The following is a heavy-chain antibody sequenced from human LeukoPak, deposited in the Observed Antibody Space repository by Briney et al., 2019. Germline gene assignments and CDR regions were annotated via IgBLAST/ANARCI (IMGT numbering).Heavy chain of an antibody. D-gene: IGHD2-15*01. Sequence: GGSLRLSCAASGFTLSSYWMTWVRQAPGKGLEWVANIKEDGSEKYSVDSVKGRFTISRDNAKNSLYLQMNSLRPDDTAVYYCARAQTPKEIVVVVPVTGYYYMDVWGEGTTVTVSS. CDR1: GFTLSSYW. J-gene: IGHJ6*03. V-gene: IGHV3-7*01. CDR2: IKEDGSEK. CDR3: ARAQTPKEIVVVVPVTGYYYMDV.